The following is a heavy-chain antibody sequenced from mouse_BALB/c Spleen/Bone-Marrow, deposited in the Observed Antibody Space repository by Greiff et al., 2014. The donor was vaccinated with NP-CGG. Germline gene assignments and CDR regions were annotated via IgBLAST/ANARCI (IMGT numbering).Heavy chain of an antibody. CDR3: ARARSGNYYAMDY. Sequence: VQRVESGPGLVAPSQSLSITCTVSGFSLTSYGVHWARQPPGKGLEWLGVIWAGGSTNYNSALMSRLSISKDNSKSQVFLKMNSLQTDDTAMYYCARARSGNYYAMDYWGQGTSVTVSS. J-gene: IGHJ4*01. CDR2: IWAGGST. V-gene: IGHV2-9*02. D-gene: IGHD2-1*01. CDR1: GFSLTSYG.